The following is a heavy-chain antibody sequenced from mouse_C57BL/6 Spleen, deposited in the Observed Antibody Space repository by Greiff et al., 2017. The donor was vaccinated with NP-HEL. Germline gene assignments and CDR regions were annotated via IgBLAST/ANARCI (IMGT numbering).Heavy chain of an antibody. J-gene: IGHJ4*01. D-gene: IGHD3-2*02. CDR3: AQATEYYYAMDY. V-gene: IGHV1-82*01. CDR2: IYPGDGDT. CDR1: GYAFSSSW. Sequence: VQLQQSGPELVKPGASVKISCKASGYAFSSSWMNWVKQRPGKGLEWIGRIYPGDGDTNYNGKFKGKATLTADKSSSTAYMQLSSLTSEDSAVYFCAQATEYYYAMDYWGQGTSVTVSS.